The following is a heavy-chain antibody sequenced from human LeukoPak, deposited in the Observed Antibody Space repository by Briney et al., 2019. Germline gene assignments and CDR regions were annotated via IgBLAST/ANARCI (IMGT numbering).Heavy chain of an antibody. D-gene: IGHD6-13*01. CDR1: GYSFTSYW. J-gene: IGHJ3*02. V-gene: IGHV5-51*01. Sequence: GESLKISCKGSGYSFTSYWIGWVRQMPGKGLEWMGIIYPGDSDTRYSPSFQGQVTISADKSISTAYLQWSSLKASDTAVYYCAKAAAGTGYAFDIWGQGTMVTVSS. CDR2: IYPGDSDT. CDR3: AKAAAGTGYAFDI.